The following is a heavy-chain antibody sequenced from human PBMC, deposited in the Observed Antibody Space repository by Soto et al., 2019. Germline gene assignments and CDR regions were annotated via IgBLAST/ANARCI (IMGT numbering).Heavy chain of an antibody. Sequence: SETLSLTCTVSGGSISSYYWSWIRQPPGKGLEWIGYIYYSGSTYYNPSLKSRVTISVDTSKNQFSLKLSSVTAADTAVYYCAREWVGYYYYYYGMDVWGQGTTVTVSS. CDR2: IYYSGST. CDR1: GGSISSYY. D-gene: IGHD1-26*01. CDR3: AREWVGYYYYYYGMDV. J-gene: IGHJ6*02. V-gene: IGHV4-59*06.